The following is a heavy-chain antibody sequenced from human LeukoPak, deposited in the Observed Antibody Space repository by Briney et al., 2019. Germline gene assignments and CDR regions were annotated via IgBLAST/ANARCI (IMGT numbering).Heavy chain of an antibody. CDR3: ARQGVAGTGYVDY. D-gene: IGHD6-19*01. CDR2: INHSGST. J-gene: IGHJ4*02. Sequence: SETLSLTCTVSGDSISSGDYYWSWIRQPPGKGLEWIGEINHSGSTNYNPSLKSRVTISVDTSKNQFSLKLSSVTAADTAVYYCARQGVAGTGYVDYWGQGTLVTVSS. V-gene: IGHV4-39*01. CDR1: GDSISSGDYY.